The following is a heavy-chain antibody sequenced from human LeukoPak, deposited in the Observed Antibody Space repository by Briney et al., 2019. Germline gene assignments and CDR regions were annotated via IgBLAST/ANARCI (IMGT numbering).Heavy chain of an antibody. CDR1: GDSISSRF. V-gene: IGHV4-59*11. CDR2: NFYSGST. CDR3: ARGARNPDS. J-gene: IGHJ4*02. Sequence: SETLSLTCTVSGDSISSRFWTWIRQPPGKGLEWIGNNFYSGSTNYNPSLKSRVTMSVDTSKNHFSLRLSPVTAADTAVYYCARGARNPDSWGQGTLVTVSS.